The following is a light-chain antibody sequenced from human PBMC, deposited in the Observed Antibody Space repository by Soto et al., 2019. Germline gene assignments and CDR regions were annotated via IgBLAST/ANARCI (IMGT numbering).Light chain of an antibody. CDR3: QQHISWPLT. CDR1: QSVTNS. Sequence: EIVLTQSPVTLSLSPGERATLSCRASQSVTNSLAWYQQKPGQAPRLLVYDASNRATGIPTRFSGSGSGTDFTLPISNLEPEDFAVYYCQQHISWPLTFGGGTKVEIK. CDR2: DAS. J-gene: IGKJ4*01. V-gene: IGKV3-11*01.